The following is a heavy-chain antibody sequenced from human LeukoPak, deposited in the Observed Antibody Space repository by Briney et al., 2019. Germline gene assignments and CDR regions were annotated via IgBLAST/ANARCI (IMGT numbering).Heavy chain of an antibody. D-gene: IGHD2-21*02. V-gene: IGHV4-39*01. J-gene: IGHJ4*02. CDR2: IYYSGST. CDR1: GGSISSYY. CDR3: VAVTPGFLVDY. Sequence: SETLSLTCTVSGGSISSYYWGWIRQPPGKGLEWIGSIYYSGSTYYNPSLKSRVTISVDTSKNQFSLKLSSVTAADTAVYYCVAVTPGFLVDYWGQGTLVTVSS.